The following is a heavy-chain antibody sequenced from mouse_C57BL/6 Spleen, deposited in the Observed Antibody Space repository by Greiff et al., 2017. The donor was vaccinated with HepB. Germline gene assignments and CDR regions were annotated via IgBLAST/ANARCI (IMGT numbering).Heavy chain of an antibody. J-gene: IGHJ4*01. CDR3: ARPYYYGSSPYAMDY. V-gene: IGHV1-26*01. CDR2: INPNNGGT. CDR1: GYTFTDYY. D-gene: IGHD1-1*01. Sequence: EVQLHQSGPELVKPGASVKISCKASGYTFTDYYMNWVKQSHGKSLEWIGDINPNNGGTSYNQTFTGKATLTVDKSSSTAYMELRSLTSEDSAVYYCARPYYYGSSPYAMDYWGQGTSVTVSA.